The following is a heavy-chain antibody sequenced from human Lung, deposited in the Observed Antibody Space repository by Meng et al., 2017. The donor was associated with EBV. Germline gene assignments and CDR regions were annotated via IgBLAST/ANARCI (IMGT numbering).Heavy chain of an antibody. V-gene: IGHV4-34*01. CDR3: ARGGTSSAPFDY. CDR1: GGSFSGYD. D-gene: IGHD2-2*01. J-gene: IGHJ4*02. Sequence: QVQLQPCGSALLTRSEPRSFTCAVYGGSFSGYDWSGTPQPPGKGLEWIGQINYSGIPNYNPSLKRRVTISVDTSKNQFSLSLNSVTAADTAVYYCARGGTSSAPFDYWGQGTLVTVSS. CDR2: INYSGIP.